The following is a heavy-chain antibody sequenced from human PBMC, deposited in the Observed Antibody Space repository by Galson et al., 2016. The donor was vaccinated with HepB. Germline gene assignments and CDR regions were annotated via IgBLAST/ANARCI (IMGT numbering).Heavy chain of an antibody. V-gene: IGHV4-31*03. CDR2: IYYSGST. J-gene: IGHJ5*02. CDR1: GGSIGRGDYY. D-gene: IGHD6-19*01. CDR3: ARDRGAVAATGWFDP. Sequence: LSLTCSVSGGSIGRGDYYWSWIRQLPGKGLEWIGYIYYSGSTYFNPSLRSRLSMSVDASKNQFSLQLTSVTAVDTAVYYCARDRGAVAATGWFDPWGQGTLVTVSS.